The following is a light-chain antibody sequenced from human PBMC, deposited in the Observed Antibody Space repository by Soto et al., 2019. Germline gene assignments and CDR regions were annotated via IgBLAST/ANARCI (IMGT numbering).Light chain of an antibody. V-gene: IGKV1-5*01. CDR2: DAS. Sequence: ASQTISTWLAWYQHKPGKAPNLLIYDASTLMSGVPSRFSGSGSGTEFTLTISSLQPDDFATYYCQHYNSYGTFGQGTKVDIK. CDR1: QTISTW. CDR3: QHYNSYGT. J-gene: IGKJ1*01.